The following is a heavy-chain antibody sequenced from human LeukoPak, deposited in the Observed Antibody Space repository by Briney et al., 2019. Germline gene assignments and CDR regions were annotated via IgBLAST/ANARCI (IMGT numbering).Heavy chain of an antibody. D-gene: IGHD5-18*01. CDR3: AGRGYSYGSTSDY. V-gene: IGHV1-69*04. Sequence: ASVKVSCKASGGTFSSYAISWVRQAPGQGLEWMGRIIPILGIANYARKFQGRVTITADKSTSTAYMELSSLRSEDTAVYYCAGRGYSYGSTSDYWGQGTLVTVSS. CDR1: GGTFSSYA. J-gene: IGHJ4*02. CDR2: IIPILGIA.